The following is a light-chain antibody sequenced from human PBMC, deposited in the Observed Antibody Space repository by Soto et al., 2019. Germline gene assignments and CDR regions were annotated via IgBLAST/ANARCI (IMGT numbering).Light chain of an antibody. CDR3: MQALQTPAT. CDR1: QSLLHRNGYNY. V-gene: IGKV2-28*01. Sequence: DIVMTQSPLSLPVNPGETASISCRSSQSLLHRNGYNYLDWYLQKPGQSPQLLIYLGSNRASGVTDRFSGSGSGTYFTLKISRVEAEDVGVYYCMQALQTPATFGGGTKVEIK. J-gene: IGKJ4*01. CDR2: LGS.